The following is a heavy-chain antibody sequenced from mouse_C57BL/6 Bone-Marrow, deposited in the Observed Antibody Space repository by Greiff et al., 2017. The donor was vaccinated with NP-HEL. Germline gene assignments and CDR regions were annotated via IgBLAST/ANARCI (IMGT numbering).Heavy chain of an antibody. Sequence: EVMLVESGGGLVQPGGSLKLSCAASGFTFSDYYMYWVRQTPEKRLEWVAYISNGGGSTYYPDTVKGRFTITRDNAKNTRYLQMSRLKSEDTAMYYYARPSYGSSPYAMDYWGQGTSVTVSS. V-gene: IGHV5-12*01. CDR2: ISNGGGST. CDR3: ARPSYGSSPYAMDY. J-gene: IGHJ4*01. CDR1: GFTFSDYY. D-gene: IGHD1-1*01.